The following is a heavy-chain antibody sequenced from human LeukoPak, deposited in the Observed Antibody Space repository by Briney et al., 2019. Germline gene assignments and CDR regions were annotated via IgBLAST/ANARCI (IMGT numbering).Heavy chain of an antibody. J-gene: IGHJ4*01. CDR2: LSSGRSP. Sequence: TGGSLRLSCAASGFAISTYAMAWVRQAPVKGLEWISSLSSGRSPSYSDSLEGRLTMSSDNARNTLYLQMDNLRGEDTAMYYCARQLGYCAAGTCYFDSWGHGTQVTVSS. CDR1: GFAISTYA. CDR3: ARQLGYCAAGTCYFDS. D-gene: IGHD2-8*02. V-gene: IGHV3-21*04.